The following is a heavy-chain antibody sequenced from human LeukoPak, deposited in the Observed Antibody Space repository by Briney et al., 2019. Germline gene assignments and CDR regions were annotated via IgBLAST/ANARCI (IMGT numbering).Heavy chain of an antibody. CDR1: GGSISSGSYY. J-gene: IGHJ4*02. V-gene: IGHV4-61*02. Sequence: PSETLSLTCTVSGGSISSGSYYWSWIRQPAGKGLEWIGRIYTSGSTNYNPSLKSRVTISVDTSKNQFSLKLSSVTAADTAVYYCARSTDSSGYYQRYFDYWGREPWSPPPQ. CDR3: ARSTDSSGYYQRYFDY. CDR2: IYTSGST. D-gene: IGHD3-22*01.